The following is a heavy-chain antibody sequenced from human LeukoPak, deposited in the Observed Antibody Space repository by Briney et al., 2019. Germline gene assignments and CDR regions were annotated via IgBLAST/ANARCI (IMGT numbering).Heavy chain of an antibody. J-gene: IGHJ4*02. CDR2: INPNSGVT. D-gene: IGHD6-13*01. CDR1: GYDFTNYY. V-gene: IGHV1-2*06. CDR3: ARGFLSAAGPFDY. Sequence: ASVKVSCKASGYDFTNYYINWVRQAPGQGLVRMGRINPNSGVTSYAQKFRGRVTLARDTSINTACMQLSSLRSDDTAVYFCARGFLSAAGPFDYWGQGSLVTVSS.